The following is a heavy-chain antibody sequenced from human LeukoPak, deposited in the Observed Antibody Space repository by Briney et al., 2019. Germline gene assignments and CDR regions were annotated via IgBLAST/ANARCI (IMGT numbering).Heavy chain of an antibody. CDR1: GFGFSSFA. CDR2: ISWNSGSI. D-gene: IGHD1-26*01. CDR3: AKSTGWELLSIDY. Sequence: GRSLRLSCEGSGFTASGFGFSSFAMYWVRQAPGKGLEWVAGISWNSGSIGYADSVKGRFTISRDNAKNSLYLQMNSLRAEDTALYYCAKSTGWELLSIDYWGQGTLVTVSS. J-gene: IGHJ4*02. V-gene: IGHV3-9*01.